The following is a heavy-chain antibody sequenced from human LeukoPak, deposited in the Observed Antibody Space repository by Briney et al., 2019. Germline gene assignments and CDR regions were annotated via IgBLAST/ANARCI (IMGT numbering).Heavy chain of an antibody. CDR2: INPNSGGT. V-gene: IGHV1-2*06. CDR1: GYTFTGSC. J-gene: IGHJ4*02. Sequence: GASVKVSCKASGYTFTGSCMHWVRQAPGQGPEWMGRINPNSGGTNYAQKFQGRVTLTRDTSISTAYMELSRLRSDDTAVYYCAIGASLTRFDYWGQGTLVTVSS. CDR3: AIGASLTRFDY.